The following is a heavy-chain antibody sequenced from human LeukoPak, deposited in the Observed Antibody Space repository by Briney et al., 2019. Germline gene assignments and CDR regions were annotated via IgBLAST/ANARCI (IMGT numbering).Heavy chain of an antibody. CDR3: ATDHGGSGSSYYYYYMDV. CDR2: FDPEDGET. Sequence: ASVKVSCKVSGYTLTELSMHWVRQAPGKGLEWMGGFDPEDGETIYAQKFQGRVTMTEDTSTDTAYMELSSLRSGDTAVYYCATDHGGSGSSYYYYYMDVWGKGTTVTVSS. J-gene: IGHJ6*03. CDR1: GYTLTELS. V-gene: IGHV1-24*01. D-gene: IGHD3-10*01.